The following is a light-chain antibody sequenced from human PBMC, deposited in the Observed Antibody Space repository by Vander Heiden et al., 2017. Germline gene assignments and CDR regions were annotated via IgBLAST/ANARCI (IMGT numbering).Light chain of an antibody. CDR3: MIWHSSAWV. CDR2: YKSDSDK. Sequence: QAVLTQPSSLSASPGASASLNCTLRSGINVGTYRIYWYQQKPGSPPQYLLRYKSDSDKQQGSGVPSRFSGSKDASANAGILLISGLQSEDEAYYYCMIWHSSAWVFGGGTKLTVL. V-gene: IGLV5-45*02. J-gene: IGLJ3*02. CDR1: SGINVGTYR.